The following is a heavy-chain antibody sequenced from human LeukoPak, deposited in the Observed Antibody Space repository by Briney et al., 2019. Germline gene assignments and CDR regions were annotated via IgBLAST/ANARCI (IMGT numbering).Heavy chain of an antibody. Sequence: PSETLSLTCAVSGGSIRSYYWSWIRQPPGKGLEWIAYVYYTGSTKYNPSLKSRVTISEDTSKNQFSLKLTSVTAADTAVYYCARLSRTGVATIDGFDIWGQGTMVTVSS. CDR3: ARLSRTGVATIDGFDI. D-gene: IGHD5-12*01. V-gene: IGHV4-59*01. J-gene: IGHJ3*02. CDR1: GGSIRSYY. CDR2: VYYTGST.